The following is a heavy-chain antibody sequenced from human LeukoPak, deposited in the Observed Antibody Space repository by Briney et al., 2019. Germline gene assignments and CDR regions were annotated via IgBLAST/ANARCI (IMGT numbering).Heavy chain of an antibody. CDR1: GFIFSSYW. J-gene: IGHJ6*03. V-gene: IGHV3-7*01. CDR2: IKQDGSEK. CDR3: ARDLVVPAAIPFYYYYYMDV. Sequence: PGGSLRLSCAASGFIFSSYWMSWVRQAPGKGLEWVANIKQDGSEKYYVDSVKGRFTISRDNARNSLYLQMNSLRAEDTAVYYCARDLVVPAAIPFYYYYYMDVWGKGTTVTVSS. D-gene: IGHD2-2*02.